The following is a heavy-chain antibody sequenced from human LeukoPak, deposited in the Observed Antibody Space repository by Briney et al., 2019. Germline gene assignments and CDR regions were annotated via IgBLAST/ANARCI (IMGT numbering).Heavy chain of an antibody. D-gene: IGHD1-26*01. V-gene: IGHV3-48*03. CDR2: LSSSGSTI. CDR1: GFTFSSYE. Sequence: GGSLRLSCAASGFTFSSYEMNCVRQAPGKGLEWVSYLSSSGSTIYYAASVKGRFTISSDNAKNSPYLQMNSLRPEDTAVYYCARGRRTLIVGATRNAFDVWGQGTIVTVSS. J-gene: IGHJ3*01. CDR3: ARGRRTLIVGATRNAFDV.